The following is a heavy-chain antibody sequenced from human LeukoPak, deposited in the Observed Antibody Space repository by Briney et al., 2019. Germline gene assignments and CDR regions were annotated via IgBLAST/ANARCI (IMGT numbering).Heavy chain of an antibody. V-gene: IGHV3-13*01. Sequence: GGSLRLSCAASGFTFSSYDMHWVRQATGKGLEWVSAIGTAGDTYYPGSVKGRFTISRENAKNSLYLQMNSLRAEDTAVYYCARAEQQLVPLYYYYYYYMDVWGKGTTVTISS. D-gene: IGHD6-13*01. CDR1: GFTFSSYD. CDR2: IGTAGDT. J-gene: IGHJ6*03. CDR3: ARAEQQLVPLYYYYYYYMDV.